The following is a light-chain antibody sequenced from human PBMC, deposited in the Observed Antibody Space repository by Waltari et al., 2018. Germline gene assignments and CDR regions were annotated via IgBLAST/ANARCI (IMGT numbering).Light chain of an antibody. Sequence: EIVLTQSPATLSLSPGERATISCRASESIGIYLTWYQHKPGQAPRLLIYDASNRATGIPARFSGGGSGRDFTLTINSLEPEDFTVYYCQHRRNWPPYTFGQGTKLEIK. V-gene: IGKV3-11*02. CDR3: QHRRNWPPYT. CDR1: ESIGIY. CDR2: DAS. J-gene: IGKJ2*01.